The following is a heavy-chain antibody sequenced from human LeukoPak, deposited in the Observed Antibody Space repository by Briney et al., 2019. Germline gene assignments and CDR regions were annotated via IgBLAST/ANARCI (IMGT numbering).Heavy chain of an antibody. J-gene: IGHJ4*02. CDR1: GFTFSSYS. CDR3: VRGADTGYSSDS. CDR2: ISSSSSYI. Sequence: GGSLTLPCAASGFTFSSYSMNWVRQAPGRGLEWVSCISSSSSYIYYADSVKGRLTISRDNAKNSLYLQMNSLRVEDTAVYYCVRGADTGYSSDSWGQGTLVTVSS. D-gene: IGHD3-9*01. V-gene: IGHV3-21*01.